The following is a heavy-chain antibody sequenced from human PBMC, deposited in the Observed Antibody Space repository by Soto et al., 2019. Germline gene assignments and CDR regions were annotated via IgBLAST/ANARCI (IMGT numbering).Heavy chain of an antibody. CDR3: ARGRVEDSSGWATYFDY. J-gene: IGHJ4*02. Sequence: EVQLVESGGGLVQPGGSLRLSCAASGFTFSGYSMFWVRQAPGKGLDYVSAINTNGVNTFYAKSVKGRFTISRDNSKNTMYLQMGSLRAEDMAVYYCARGRVEDSSGWATYFDYWGQGTLVTVAS. D-gene: IGHD6-19*01. CDR1: GFTFSGYS. CDR2: INTNGVNT. V-gene: IGHV3-64*01.